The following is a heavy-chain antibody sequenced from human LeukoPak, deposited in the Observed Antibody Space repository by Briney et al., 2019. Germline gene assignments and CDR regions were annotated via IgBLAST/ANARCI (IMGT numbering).Heavy chain of an antibody. CDR1: GGTFSSYA. J-gene: IGHJ5*02. Sequence: SVKVSCKASGGTFSSYAISWVRQAPGQGLEWMGRIIPILGIANYAQKFQGRVTITADKSTSTAYMELSSLRSEDTAVYYCARDSYCSSTSCPPAYWFDPWGQGTLVTVSS. CDR2: IIPILGIA. D-gene: IGHD2-2*01. CDR3: ARDSYCSSTSCPPAYWFDP. V-gene: IGHV1-69*04.